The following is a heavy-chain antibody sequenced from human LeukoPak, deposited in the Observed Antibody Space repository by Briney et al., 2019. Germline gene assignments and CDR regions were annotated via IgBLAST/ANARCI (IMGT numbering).Heavy chain of an antibody. J-gene: IGHJ4*01. CDR2: ISGSGGST. CDR1: GFTFSSYA. V-gene: IGHV3-23*01. D-gene: IGHD2-2*01. CDR3: AILSRDIVVVPAPPNYFDY. Sequence: PGGSLRLSCAASGFTFSSYAMSWVRQAPGKGLEWVSAISGSGGSTYYADSVKGRFTISRDNSKNTLYLQMNSLRAEDTAVYYCAILSRDIVVVPAPPNYFDYWGHGTLVTVSS.